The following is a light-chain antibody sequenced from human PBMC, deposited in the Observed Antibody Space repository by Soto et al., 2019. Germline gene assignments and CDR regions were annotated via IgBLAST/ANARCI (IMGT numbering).Light chain of an antibody. CDR3: QQYGSSLRT. J-gene: IGKJ1*01. CDR2: GAS. V-gene: IGKV3-20*01. CDR1: QSVRSN. Sequence: LSQSPATRATLSCRASQSVRSNLAWYQQKPGQSPRLLIYGASTRATGIPDRFSGSGSGTDFTLTISILEPEDFAVYYCQQYGSSLRTFGQGTKV.